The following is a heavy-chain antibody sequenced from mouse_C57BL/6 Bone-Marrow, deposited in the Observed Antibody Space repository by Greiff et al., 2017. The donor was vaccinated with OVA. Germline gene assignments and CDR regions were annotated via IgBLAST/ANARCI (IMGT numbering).Heavy chain of an antibody. Sequence: VQLVESGSELRSPGSSVKLSCKDFDSEVFPIAYMSWVRQKPGHGFEWIGGILPSIGRTIYGEKFEDKATLDADTLSNTAYLELNSLTSEDSAIYYCARGAYYDYVNAMDYWGQGTSVTVSS. J-gene: IGHJ4*01. V-gene: IGHV15-2*01. CDR2: ILPSIGRT. CDR1: DSEVFPIAY. CDR3: ARGAYYDYVNAMDY. D-gene: IGHD2-4*01.